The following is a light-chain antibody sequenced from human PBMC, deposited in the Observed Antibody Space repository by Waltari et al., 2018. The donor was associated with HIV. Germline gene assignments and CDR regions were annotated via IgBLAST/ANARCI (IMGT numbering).Light chain of an antibody. Sequence: DIQMTQSPSSLSASVGDRVTITCRASQSISSYLNWYQQKPGKAPKVLIYAASSLQSGVPSRFSGSGSGTDFTLTISSLQPEDFATYYCQQSYSTPPTFGGGTRWRSN. CDR3: QQSYSTPPT. CDR2: AAS. V-gene: IGKV1-39*01. J-gene: IGKJ4*01. CDR1: QSISSY.